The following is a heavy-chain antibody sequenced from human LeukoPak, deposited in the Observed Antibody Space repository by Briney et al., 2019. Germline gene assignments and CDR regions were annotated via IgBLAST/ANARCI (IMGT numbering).Heavy chain of an antibody. J-gene: IGHJ5*02. V-gene: IGHV4-59*08. CDR1: GDSIGDDY. CDR3: ARQVLTGYSNWFDP. CDR2: VWYTGST. D-gene: IGHD3-9*01. Sequence: SETLSLTCTVSGDSIGDDYWGWIRQPPGKGLEWIGYVWYTGSTNQNPSLKNRVTISVDTSKNQFSLRLRSVTAADTAVYYCARQVLTGYSNWFDPWGQGTLVTVSS.